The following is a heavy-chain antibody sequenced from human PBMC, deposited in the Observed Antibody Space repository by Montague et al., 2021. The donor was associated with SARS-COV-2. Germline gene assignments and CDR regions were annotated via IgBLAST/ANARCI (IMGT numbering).Heavy chain of an antibody. D-gene: IGHD2-15*01. V-gene: IGHV4-34*01. CDR2: INHGGNT. Sequence: SETLSLTCAVHGGSFSGYYWNWIRQPPGKGLEWIGEINHGGNTNYNPSLKNRLPISVDTSKNQFSLKLTSVAATDTAVYYCARLRDGVVPSPILGIGPYFTYYYMDVWGQGTTVTVSS. J-gene: IGHJ6*03. CDR1: GGSFSGYY. CDR3: ARLRDGVVPSPILGIGPYFTYYYMDV.